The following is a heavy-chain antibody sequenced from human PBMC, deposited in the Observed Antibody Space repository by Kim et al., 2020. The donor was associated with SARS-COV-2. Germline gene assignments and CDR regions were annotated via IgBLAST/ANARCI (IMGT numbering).Heavy chain of an antibody. V-gene: IGHV3-11*01. Sequence: GGSLRLSCAASGFTFSDYYMSFIRQAPGKGLEWVSSITTSGSAVYYADSVRGRFTISRDNAKNSLYLQMNSLRAEDTAVYYCTRGGRTSFDSWGQGALVTVSS. CDR3: TRGGRTSFDS. D-gene: IGHD1-26*01. CDR1: GFTFSDYY. J-gene: IGHJ4*02. CDR2: ITTSGSAV.